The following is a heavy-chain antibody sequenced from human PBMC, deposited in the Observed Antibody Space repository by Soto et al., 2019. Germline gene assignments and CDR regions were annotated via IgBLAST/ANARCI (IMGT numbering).Heavy chain of an antibody. J-gene: IGHJ4*02. D-gene: IGHD3-22*01. CDR1: GDSISNGGYS. CDR3: ARDSRSGYYLEY. V-gene: IGHV4-30-2*01. CDR2: IYHSGGT. Sequence: QLQLQESGSRLVKPSQTLSLTCAVSGDSISNGGYSWNWIRQPPGKGLELIGYIYHSGGTDYNPSLKRRVTITVDSSNNQFSLKLNSVTAADTAVYYFARDSRSGYYLEYWGQGTLVTVSS.